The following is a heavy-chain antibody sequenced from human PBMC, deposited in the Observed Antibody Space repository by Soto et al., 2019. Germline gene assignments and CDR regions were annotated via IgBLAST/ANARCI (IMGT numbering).Heavy chain of an antibody. CDR3: AKGSLLCFGAPWGHAVS. J-gene: IGHJ5*02. CDR2: ISYDGSNK. V-gene: IGHV3-30*18. CDR1: GFTFSSYG. D-gene: IGHD3-10*01. Sequence: GSLRLSCAASGFTFSSYGMHWVRQAPGKGLEWVAVISYDGSNKYYADSVKGRFTISRDNSKNTLYLQMNSLRAEDTAVYYCAKGSLLCFGAPWGHAVSWRQGPLVTVSP.